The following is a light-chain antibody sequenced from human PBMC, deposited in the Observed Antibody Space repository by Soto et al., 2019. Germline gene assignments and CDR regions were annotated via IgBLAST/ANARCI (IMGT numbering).Light chain of an antibody. CDR2: GAS. CDR1: QSVSDY. V-gene: IGKV3-15*01. J-gene: IGKJ1*01. CDR3: QEYIQWPPGM. Sequence: ETLMTQSPATLSVSPGERATLSCRASQSVSDYLAWYQQRPGQAPRLLIFGASTRATGFPARFSGSGSGTEFTLTISSLQSEDFAVYYCQEYIQWPPGMFGPGTKVDIK.